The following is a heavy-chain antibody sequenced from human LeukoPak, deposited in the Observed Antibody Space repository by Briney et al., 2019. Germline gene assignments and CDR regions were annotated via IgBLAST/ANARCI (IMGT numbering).Heavy chain of an antibody. Sequence: SETLSLTCTVSGGSISSYYWSWIRQPPGKGLEWIGYIYYSGSTNYNPSLKSRVTISVDTSKNQFSLKLSSVTAADTAVYYCARVGRYCSGGSCYFPLKYYYYGMDVWGQGTTVTVSS. CDR2: IYYSGST. D-gene: IGHD2-15*01. V-gene: IGHV4-59*12. CDR1: GGSISSYY. CDR3: ARVGRYCSGGSCYFPLKYYYYGMDV. J-gene: IGHJ6*02.